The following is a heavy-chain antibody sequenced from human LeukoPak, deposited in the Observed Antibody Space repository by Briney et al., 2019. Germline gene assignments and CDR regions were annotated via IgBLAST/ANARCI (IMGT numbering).Heavy chain of an antibody. J-gene: IGHJ2*01. V-gene: IGHV3-30-3*01. CDR3: ARDSSRGYFDL. Sequence: GGSLRLSCAASGFTFSSYAMHWVRQAPGKGLEWVAVISYDGSNKYYADSVKGRFTISRDNSKNTLYLQMNSLRAEDTAVYYCARDSSRGYFDLWGRGTLVTVSS. D-gene: IGHD6-6*01. CDR2: ISYDGSNK. CDR1: GFTFSSYA.